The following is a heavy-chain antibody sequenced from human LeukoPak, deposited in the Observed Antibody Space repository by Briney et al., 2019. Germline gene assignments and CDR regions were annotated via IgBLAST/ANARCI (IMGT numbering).Heavy chain of an antibody. Sequence: ASVKVSCKASGYTFTSYDINWVRQATGQGLEWMGWMNPNSGNTGYAQKFQGRVTMTRNTSISTAYMELRSLRSEDTAVYYCTRTNCSGTSCYGHWGQGTLVTVSS. CDR1: GYTFTSYD. V-gene: IGHV1-8*01. D-gene: IGHD2-2*01. CDR3: TRTNCSGTSCYGH. CDR2: MNPNSGNT. J-gene: IGHJ4*02.